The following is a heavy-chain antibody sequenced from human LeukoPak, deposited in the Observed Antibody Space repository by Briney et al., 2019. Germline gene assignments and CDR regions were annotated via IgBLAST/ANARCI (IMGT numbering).Heavy chain of an antibody. V-gene: IGHV3-23*01. CDR3: AKEWVVGATMDYYYYMDV. J-gene: IGHJ6*03. D-gene: IGHD1-26*01. Sequence: PGGSLRLSCGASGFTFSSYAMSWVPQAPGKGREGVSAIWGSGGSTLCADSVEGRFKIPRDNSKNTLYLQMNSLRAEDTAVYYCAKEWVVGATMDYYYYMDVWGKGTTVTVSS. CDR1: GFTFSSYA. CDR2: IWGSGGST.